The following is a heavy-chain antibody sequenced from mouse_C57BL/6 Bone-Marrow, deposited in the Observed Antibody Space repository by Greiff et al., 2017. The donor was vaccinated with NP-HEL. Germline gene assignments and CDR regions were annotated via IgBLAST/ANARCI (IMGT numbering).Heavy chain of an antibody. CDR1: GYTFTSYW. Sequence: VQLQQPGAELVRPGSSVKLSCKASGYTFTSYWMHWVKQRPIQGLEWIGNIDPSDSEPHYNQKFKDKATLTVDKSSSTAYMQLSSLTSEDSAVYYWARVGWLRRDWYFDVWGTGTTVTVSS. V-gene: IGHV1-52*01. D-gene: IGHD2-2*01. J-gene: IGHJ1*03. CDR3: ARVGWLRRDWYFDV. CDR2: IDPSDSEP.